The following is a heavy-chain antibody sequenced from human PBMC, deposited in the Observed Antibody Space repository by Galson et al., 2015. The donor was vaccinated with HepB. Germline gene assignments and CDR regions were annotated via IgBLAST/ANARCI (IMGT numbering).Heavy chain of an antibody. CDR2: ISGSGGST. CDR3: ARDWTTTRYDAFDI. CDR1: GLTLSSYA. J-gene: IGHJ3*02. V-gene: IGHV3-23*01. D-gene: IGHD4-17*01. Sequence: SLRLSCAASGLTLSSYAMSWVRQAPGKGLEWVSTISGSGGSTYYADSVKGRFTISRDNSKNTLYLQMNSLRAEDTAVFYCARDWTTTRYDAFDIWGQGTMVTVSS.